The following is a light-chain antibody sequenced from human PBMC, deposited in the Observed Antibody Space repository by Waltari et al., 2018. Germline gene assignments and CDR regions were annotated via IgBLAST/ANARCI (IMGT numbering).Light chain of an antibody. Sequence: IVMTQSPATLSGFPGERATLSCRASQSIRSNLACYHHKPGQPPRLVIYGASTRATGIPARFSGSGSETEYTLTISRLQSENFAVYFCQQYDNWLGTFGQGTKVELK. CDR2: GAS. CDR1: QSIRSN. V-gene: IGKV3-15*01. J-gene: IGKJ1*01. CDR3: QQYDNWLGT.